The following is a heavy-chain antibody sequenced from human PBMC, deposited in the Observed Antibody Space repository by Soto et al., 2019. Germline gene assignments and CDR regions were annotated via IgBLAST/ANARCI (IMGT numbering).Heavy chain of an antibody. Sequence: HVTLKESGPVLVIPTETLTLTCTVSGVSLSNPRMCVTWIRQPPGKALEWLAHIFSNDEKSYSTSLKSRLTISKDTAKRQVILTMTNMAAVDTATYYCARISVADYLLGSHRYISSWVQGIMLTVSS. CDR1: GVSLSNPRMC. CDR3: ARISVADYLLGSHRYISS. V-gene: IGHV2-26*01. J-gene: IGHJ1*01. D-gene: IGHD3-16*02. CDR2: IFSNDEK.